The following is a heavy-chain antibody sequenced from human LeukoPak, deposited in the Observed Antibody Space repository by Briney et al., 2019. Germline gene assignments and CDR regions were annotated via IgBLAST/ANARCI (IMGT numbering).Heavy chain of an antibody. CDR3: ARAAIDILTGDEFDY. V-gene: IGHV4-39*07. Sequence: PSETLSLTCTVSGGSISTYYWGWIRQPPGKGLEWIGSIYYSGSTYYNPSLKSRVTISVDMSKNQFSLKLSSVTAADTAVYYCARAAIDILTGDEFDYWGQGTLVTVSS. J-gene: IGHJ4*02. CDR1: GGSISTYY. D-gene: IGHD3-9*01. CDR2: IYYSGST.